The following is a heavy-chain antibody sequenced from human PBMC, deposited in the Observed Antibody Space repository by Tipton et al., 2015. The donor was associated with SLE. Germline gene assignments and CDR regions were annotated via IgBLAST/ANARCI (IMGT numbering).Heavy chain of an antibody. CDR1: GFTFSDYY. Sequence: SLRLSCAASGFTFSDYYMSWIRQAPGKGLEWASSISSSSSYIYYADSVKGRFTISRDNAKNSLYLQMNSLRAEDTAVYYCARDWAPRLQIRGREPIYYGMDVWGQGTTVTVSS. V-gene: IGHV3-11*06. D-gene: IGHD1-14*01. J-gene: IGHJ6*02. CDR3: ARDWAPRLQIRGREPIYYGMDV. CDR2: ISSSSSYI.